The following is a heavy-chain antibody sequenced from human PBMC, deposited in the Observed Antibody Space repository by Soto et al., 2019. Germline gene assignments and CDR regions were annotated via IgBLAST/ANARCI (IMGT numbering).Heavy chain of an antibody. V-gene: IGHV1-18*01. CDR3: ARGRYGEY. CDR1: GYTFTSYG. Sequence: QVHLVQSGAEVKKPGASVKVSCKASGYTFTSYGITWVRQAPGQGLEWMGWISAHNGNTDYAQKLQGRVIVTRDTSTSTAYMELRSLRSDDPAVYYCARGRYGEYWGQGAPVTVSS. D-gene: IGHD3-10*01. J-gene: IGHJ4*02. CDR2: ISAHNGNT.